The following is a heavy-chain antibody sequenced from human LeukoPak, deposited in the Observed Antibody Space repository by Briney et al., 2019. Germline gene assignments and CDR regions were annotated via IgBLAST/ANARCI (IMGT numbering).Heavy chain of an antibody. Sequence: APVKVSCKASGYTFTSYGISWVRQAPGQELEWMGWISAYNGNTNYAQKLQGRATMTTDTSTSTAYMELRSLRSDDTAVYYCARDRPYYYGSGSYYSYYYYGMDVWGQGTTVTVSS. V-gene: IGHV1-18*01. CDR3: ARDRPYYYGSGSYYSYYYYGMDV. J-gene: IGHJ6*02. CDR2: ISAYNGNT. CDR1: GYTFTSYG. D-gene: IGHD3-10*01.